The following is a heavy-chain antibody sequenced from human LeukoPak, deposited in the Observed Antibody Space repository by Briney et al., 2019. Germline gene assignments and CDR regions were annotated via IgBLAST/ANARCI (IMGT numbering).Heavy chain of an antibody. V-gene: IGHV3-48*02. Sequence: GGSLRLSCAASGFTFSNYAMSWVRQAPGKGLEWVSYISSSSATIYYTDSVRGRFTVSSDNTKNLLYLQMDSMRDDATADYCCARVALDYCGEGTLVTASS. CDR3: ARVALDY. CDR2: ISSSSATI. CDR1: GFTFSNYA. J-gene: IGHJ4*02.